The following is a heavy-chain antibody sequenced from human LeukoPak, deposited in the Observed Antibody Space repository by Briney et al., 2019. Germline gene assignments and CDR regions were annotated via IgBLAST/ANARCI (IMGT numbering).Heavy chain of an antibody. CDR3: ARVGDELGTTYDAFDI. J-gene: IGHJ3*02. Sequence: PGGSLRLSCAASGFTFSSYAMSWVRQAPGKGLEWVSAISGSGGSTYYADSVKGRFTISRDNSKNTLYLQMNSLRAEDTAVYYCARVGDELGTTYDAFDIWGQGTMVTVSS. CDR1: GFTFSSYA. CDR2: ISGSGGST. V-gene: IGHV3-23*01. D-gene: IGHD2/OR15-2a*01.